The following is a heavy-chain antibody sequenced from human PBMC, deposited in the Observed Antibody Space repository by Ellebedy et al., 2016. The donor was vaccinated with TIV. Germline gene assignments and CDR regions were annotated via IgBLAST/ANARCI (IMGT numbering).Heavy chain of an antibody. D-gene: IGHD5-18*01. J-gene: IGHJ6*02. CDR3: ARLSRGYSYGYSYYYGMDV. Sequence: MPSETLSLTCTVSGGSISSYYWSWIRQPPGKGLEWIGYIYYSGSTNYNPSLKSRVTISVDPSKNQFSLKLSSVTAADTAVYYCARLSRGYSYGYSYYYGMDVWGQGTTVTVSS. CDR2: IYYSGST. V-gene: IGHV4-59*12. CDR1: GGSISSYY.